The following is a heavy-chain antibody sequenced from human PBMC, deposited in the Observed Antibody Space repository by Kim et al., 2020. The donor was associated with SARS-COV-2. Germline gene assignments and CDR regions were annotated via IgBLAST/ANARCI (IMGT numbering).Heavy chain of an antibody. CDR1: GFTFSSYG. CDR3: ARSIAAAHKYFDF. Sequence: GGSLRLSCVASGFTFSSYGMHWVRQAPGKGLEWVAVIWYDGSNKYYADSVKGRFTISRDNSKNTLFLQMNSLRAEDTAVYYCARSIAAAHKYFDFWGQGTLVTVSS. CDR2: IWYDGSNK. D-gene: IGHD6-13*01. J-gene: IGHJ4*02. V-gene: IGHV3-33*01.